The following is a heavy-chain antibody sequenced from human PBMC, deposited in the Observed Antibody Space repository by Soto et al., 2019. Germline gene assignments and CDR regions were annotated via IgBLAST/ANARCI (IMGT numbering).Heavy chain of an antibody. Sequence: GGSLRLSCAASGFTFSSYGMHWVRQAPGKGLEWVAVIWYDGSNKYYADSVKGRFTISRDNSKNTLYLQMNSLRAEDTAVYYCARVYCSSTSCYGDYYYYYYMDVWGKGTTVTVSS. CDR3: ARVYCSSTSCYGDYYYYYYMDV. D-gene: IGHD2-2*01. CDR2: IWYDGSNK. CDR1: GFTFSSYG. V-gene: IGHV3-33*01. J-gene: IGHJ6*03.